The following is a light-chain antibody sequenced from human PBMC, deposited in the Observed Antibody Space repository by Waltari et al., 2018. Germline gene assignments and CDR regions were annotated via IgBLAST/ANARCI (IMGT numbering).Light chain of an antibody. V-gene: IGKV1-5*03. CDR2: KAS. CDR1: QSISVW. CDR3: QQYDDYIPLA. Sequence: DVQMTQSPSTLSAFLGDRVTITCRASQSISVWLAWYQQKPGKAPKLLISKASTLQGGVPSRRSGSGSGTEFTLTISSLHPDDVGTYYCQQYDDYIPLAFGGGTKVEIK. J-gene: IGKJ4*01.